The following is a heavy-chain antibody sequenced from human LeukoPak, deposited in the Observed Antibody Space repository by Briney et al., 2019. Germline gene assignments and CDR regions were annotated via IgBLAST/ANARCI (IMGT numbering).Heavy chain of an antibody. J-gene: IGHJ4*02. CDR1: GGTFSSYA. Sequence: SVNVSCKASGGTFSSYAISWVRQAPGRGLEWMGRIIPIVGIANYAQKYQGRATMTADKSTSTAYRERSSLRSEDTAVYYCARGYSGYDYGYFDYWGQGTLVTVSS. D-gene: IGHD5-12*01. CDR3: ARGYSGYDYGYFDY. CDR2: IIPIVGIA. V-gene: IGHV1-69*04.